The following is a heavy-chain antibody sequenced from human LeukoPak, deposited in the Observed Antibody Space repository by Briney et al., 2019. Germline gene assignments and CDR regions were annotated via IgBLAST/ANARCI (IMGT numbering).Heavy chain of an antibody. V-gene: IGHV4-34*01. D-gene: IGHD4-17*01. J-gene: IGHJ6*02. CDR1: GGSFSGYY. CDR2: INHSGST. CDR3: ARVRKPKYGDYPYYYYYGMDV. Sequence: SETMSLTCAVYGGSFSGYYWSWLRQPPGKGLEWIGEINHSGSTNYNPSLKSRVTISVDTSKNQFSLKLSSVTAADTAVYYCARVRKPKYGDYPYYYYYGMDVWGQGTTVTVSS.